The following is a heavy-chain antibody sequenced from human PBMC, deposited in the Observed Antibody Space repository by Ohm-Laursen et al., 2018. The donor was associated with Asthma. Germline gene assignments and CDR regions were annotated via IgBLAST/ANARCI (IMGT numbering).Heavy chain of an antibody. J-gene: IGHJ4*02. CDR2: ISTASTFI. CDR3: ARKFSSGWLFDF. Sequence: SLRLSCAASGYSFSLYSIHWIRQAPGKGLQWVASISTASTFIYYADSVRGRFTTSRDNAKNLVYLQMDSLRVDDTALYYCARKFSSGWLFDFWGQGTLVTVSS. CDR1: GYSFSLYS. V-gene: IGHV3-21*01. D-gene: IGHD6-19*01.